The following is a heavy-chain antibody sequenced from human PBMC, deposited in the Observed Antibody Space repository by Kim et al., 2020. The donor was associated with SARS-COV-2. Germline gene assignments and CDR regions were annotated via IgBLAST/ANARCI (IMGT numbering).Heavy chain of an antibody. D-gene: IGHD6-13*01. Sequence: GKGRFTISKDNSRNTVYRQVNSLRAEDTAVYYCAKIPRVEAAGNTYYFDFWGQGTLVTVSS. CDR3: AKIPRVEAAGNTYYFDF. V-gene: IGHV3-23*01. J-gene: IGHJ4*02.